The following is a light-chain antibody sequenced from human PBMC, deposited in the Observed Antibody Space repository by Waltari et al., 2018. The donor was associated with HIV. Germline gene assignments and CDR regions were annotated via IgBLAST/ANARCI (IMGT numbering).Light chain of an antibody. CDR2: RNI. J-gene: IGLJ1*01. V-gene: IGLV1-40*01. CDR1: RTNIGAGHD. CDR3: QSYDTSLSVNYV. Sequence: QSVLTQPPSVSGALGQRVTISCTGSRTNIGAGHDVHWYQQLPGTAPKLLIYRNIIRPSGVPDRFSASKSGTSASLAITGLRPEDEADYYCQSYDTSLSVNYVFGTGTKVTVL.